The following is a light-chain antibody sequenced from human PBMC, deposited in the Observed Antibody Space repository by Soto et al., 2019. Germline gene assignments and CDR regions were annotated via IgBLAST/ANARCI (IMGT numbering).Light chain of an antibody. CDR1: ISNIGGNT. CDR2: TNN. Sequence: QSVLTQPPSASGTPGQRVTISCSGSISNIGGNTVNWYQQLPGTAPKLLMYTNNQRPSGGPARFSGSKSGTSASLAISGLQSEDEADYYCAAWDGSLNGVVFGGGTKLTVL. J-gene: IGLJ2*01. CDR3: AAWDGSLNGVV. V-gene: IGLV1-44*01.